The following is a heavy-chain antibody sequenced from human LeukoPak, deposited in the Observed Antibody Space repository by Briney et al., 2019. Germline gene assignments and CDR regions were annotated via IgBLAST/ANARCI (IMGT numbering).Heavy chain of an antibody. D-gene: IGHD2-15*01. J-gene: IGHJ5*02. V-gene: IGHV1-8*01. CDR2: MNPKSGNA. Sequence: ASVKVSCKASGYTFGNYDINRVRQATGQGLEWMGWMNPKSGNAGYAQKFQGRVTMTRDTSRGTAYMELGSLRSEDTAVYYCARPYCSAGSCFPNWLDPWGQGTLVTVSS. CDR3: ARPYCSAGSCFPNWLDP. CDR1: GYTFGNYD.